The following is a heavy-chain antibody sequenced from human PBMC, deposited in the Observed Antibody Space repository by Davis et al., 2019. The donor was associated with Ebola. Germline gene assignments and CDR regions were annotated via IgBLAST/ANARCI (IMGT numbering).Heavy chain of an antibody. CDR1: GFPFSSYW. J-gene: IGHJ4*02. CDR3: ARATLGPDY. Sequence: GESLKISCAASGFPFSSYWMRWVRQAPGKGLEWVANIKQDGNENYYVDSVKGRFTISRDNDKNSVYLQMSSLRAEDTAVYYCARATLGPDYWGQGTLVTVSS. CDR2: IKQDGNEN. D-gene: IGHD3-16*01. V-gene: IGHV3-7*03.